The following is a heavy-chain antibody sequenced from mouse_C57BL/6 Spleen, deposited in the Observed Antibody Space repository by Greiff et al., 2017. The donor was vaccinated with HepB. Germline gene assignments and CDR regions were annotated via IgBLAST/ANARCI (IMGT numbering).Heavy chain of an antibody. CDR2: IYPSDSET. J-gene: IGHJ3*01. CDR1: AYTLPSYW. CDR3: ARGDDGYYVGFAY. D-gene: IGHD2-3*01. Sequence: QVQLQQPGAELVRPGSSVKLSCKASAYTLPSYWMDWVKQGPGQGLEWIGNIYPSDSETHYNQKFKDKATLTVDKSSSTAYMQLSSLTSEDSAVYYCARGDDGYYVGFAYWGQGTLVTVSA. V-gene: IGHV1-61*01.